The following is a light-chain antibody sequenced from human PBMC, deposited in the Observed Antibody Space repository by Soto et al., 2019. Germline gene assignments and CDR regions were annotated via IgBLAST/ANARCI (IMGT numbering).Light chain of an antibody. Sequence: QSVLTQPASVSGSPGQSITISCTGTSGDVGVYKFVSWYQQHPGKAPKLIIYEVSNRPSGVSSRFSGSMSGNTASLTISGLQAEDGAGYYCGSYTGTIYVFGTGTKVTVL. V-gene: IGLV2-14*01. CDR1: SGDVGVYKF. CDR3: GSYTGTIYV. J-gene: IGLJ1*01. CDR2: EVS.